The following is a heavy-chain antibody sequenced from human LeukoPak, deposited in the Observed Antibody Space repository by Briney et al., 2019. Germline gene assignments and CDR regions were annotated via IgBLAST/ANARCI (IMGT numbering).Heavy chain of an antibody. V-gene: IGHV1-69*05. CDR2: IIPIFGTA. Sequence: SVKVSCKASGGTFSSYAISWVRQAPGQGLEWMGGIIPIFGTANYAQKFQGRVTMTRDTSISTAYMELSRLRSDDTAVYYCARVMVRGVITTDFDYWGQGTLVTVSS. CDR3: ARVMVRGVITTDFDY. CDR1: GGTFSSYA. D-gene: IGHD3-10*01. J-gene: IGHJ4*02.